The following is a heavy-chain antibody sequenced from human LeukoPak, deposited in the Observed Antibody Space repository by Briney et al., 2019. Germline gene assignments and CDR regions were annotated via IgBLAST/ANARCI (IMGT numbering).Heavy chain of an antibody. V-gene: IGHV3-30*18. Sequence: GRSLRLSCAASGFTFRNYGMHWVRQAPGKGLEWVAVISYDGSDKYYADSVKGRFTIARDNSKNTLYLQMNSLRAEDTAMYYCAKVIVVVTQYYYYAMDDWGQGTTVTVSS. CDR3: AKVIVVVTQYYYYAMDD. CDR2: ISYDGSDK. CDR1: GFTFRNYG. J-gene: IGHJ6*02. D-gene: IGHD3-22*01.